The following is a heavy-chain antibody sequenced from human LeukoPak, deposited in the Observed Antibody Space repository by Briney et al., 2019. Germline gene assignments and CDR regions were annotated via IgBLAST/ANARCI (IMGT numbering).Heavy chain of an antibody. D-gene: IGHD5-12*01. J-gene: IGHJ3*02. V-gene: IGHV3-48*01. CDR1: GFTFSSSN. CDR3: ARESANSGYDHDAFDI. CDR2: ISPSSSTI. Sequence: GGSLRLSCAASGFTFSSSNMNWVRQAPGRGLEWVSYISPSSSTIYYADSVKGRFTISRDNSKNTLYLQMSSLRADDTAVYYCARESANSGYDHDAFDIWGQGTMVTVSS.